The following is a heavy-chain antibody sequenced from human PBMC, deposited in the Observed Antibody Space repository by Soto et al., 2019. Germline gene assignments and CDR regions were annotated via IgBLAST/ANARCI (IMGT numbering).Heavy chain of an antibody. V-gene: IGHV1-18*01. Sequence: AAVKVSCQTSGYNFISHSIPWVRQAPGQGLEWMGRISAYNGNTNHAQKFQGRLTMTTDTSTSTAYMELRSLRSDDTAVYYCARGAFCGGAPGCRDMDVWGQGTTVTVS. CDR2: ISAYNGNT. D-gene: IGHD2-21*01. CDR3: ARGAFCGGAPGCRDMDV. CDR1: GYNFISHS. J-gene: IGHJ6*02.